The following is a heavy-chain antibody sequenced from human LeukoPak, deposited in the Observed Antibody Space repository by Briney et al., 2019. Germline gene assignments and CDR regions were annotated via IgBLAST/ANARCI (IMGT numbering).Heavy chain of an antibody. D-gene: IGHD3-9*01. J-gene: IGHJ4*02. CDR2: IYYSGST. V-gene: IGHV4-59*08. CDR1: GGSISSYY. CDR3: ARQADYDILTGYAIDY. Sequence: PSETLSLTCTVSGGSISSYYWSWIRQPPGKGLEWIGYIYYSGSTSYNPSLKSRVTISVDTSKNQFSLKLSSVTAADTAVYYCARQADYDILTGYAIDYWGQGTLVTVSS.